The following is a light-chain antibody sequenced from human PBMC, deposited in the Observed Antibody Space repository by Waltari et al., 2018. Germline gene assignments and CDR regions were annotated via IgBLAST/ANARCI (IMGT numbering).Light chain of an antibody. CDR2: DAS. CDR1: QDIDNA. J-gene: IGKJ5*01. V-gene: IGKV1-13*02. CDR3: QQFDSFPPT. Sequence: AIQLTQSPSSLSASVGDRVTITCRARQDIDNALAWYRQKPGKAPELLIYDASSLKTGAPSRFSGTGSGTDFTLTISSLQPEDFAAYYCQQFDSFPPTFGQGTRLEIK.